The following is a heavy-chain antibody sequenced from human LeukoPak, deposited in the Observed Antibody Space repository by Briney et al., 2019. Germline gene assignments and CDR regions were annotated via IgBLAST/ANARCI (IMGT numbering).Heavy chain of an antibody. CDR3: AILPAPLRSSGFMVS. J-gene: IGHJ4*02. CDR1: GFTFSSYE. Sequence: GGSLRLSCAASGFTFSSYEMNWVRQAPGKGLEWVSYISSSSSTIYYADSVKGRFTISRDNAKNSLYLQMNSLRAEDTAVYYCAILPAPLRSSGFMVSWGQGTLVTVSS. CDR2: ISSSSSTI. V-gene: IGHV3-48*03. D-gene: IGHD6-19*01.